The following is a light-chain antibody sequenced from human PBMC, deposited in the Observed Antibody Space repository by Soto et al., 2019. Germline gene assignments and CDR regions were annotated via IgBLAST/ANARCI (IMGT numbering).Light chain of an antibody. V-gene: IGKV1-5*03. Sequence: DIQMTQSPSTLSASVGDRVTITCRASQSISSWLAWYQQKPGKAPKLLIYKVSSLESGVPSRFSGSGSGTEFTLTISSLQPDDFATYYWQQYDRLPLTLDRGSTVEITVGGGTNGDLK. CDR2: KVS. J-gene: IGKJ4*01. CDR3: QQYDRLPLTLDRGSTVEIT. CDR1: QSISSW.